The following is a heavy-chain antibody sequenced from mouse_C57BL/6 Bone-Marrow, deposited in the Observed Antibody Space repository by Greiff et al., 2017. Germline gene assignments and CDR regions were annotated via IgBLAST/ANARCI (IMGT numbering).Heavy chain of an antibody. J-gene: IGHJ2*01. CDR2: ISSGGSYT. Sequence: DVKLVESGGDLVKPGGSLKLSCAASGFTFSSYGMSWVRQTPDQRLEWVATISSGGSYTYYPDSVKGRFTISRDNAKNTLYLQMSSLKSEDTAMYYCARGRGTNYWGRGTTLTVSS. CDR1: GFTFSSYG. CDR3: ARGRGTNY. D-gene: IGHD3-3*01. V-gene: IGHV5-6*02.